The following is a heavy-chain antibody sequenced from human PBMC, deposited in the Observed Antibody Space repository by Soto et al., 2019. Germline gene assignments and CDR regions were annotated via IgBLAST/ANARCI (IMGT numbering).Heavy chain of an antibody. CDR1: GYTFTSYA. Sequence: QVQLVQSGAEVKKPGASVKVSCKASGYTFTSYAMHWVRQAPGQRLEWMGWINAGNGNTKYSQKFQGRVTITRDTAAGTAYMGLSSLRSEDTGVYYCAREGGRWLRLRAARNWFDPWGQGTLVSVSS. V-gene: IGHV1-3*01. J-gene: IGHJ5*02. D-gene: IGHD5-12*01. CDR3: AREGGRWLRLRAARNWFDP. CDR2: INAGNGNT.